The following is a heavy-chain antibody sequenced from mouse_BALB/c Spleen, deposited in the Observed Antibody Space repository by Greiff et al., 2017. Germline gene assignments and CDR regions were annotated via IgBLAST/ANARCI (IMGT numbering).Heavy chain of an antibody. CDR3: ARDYGSSYWFAY. CDR2: ISYSGST. D-gene: IGHD1-1*01. Sequence: EVKLMESGPGLVKPSQSLSLTCTVTGYSITSDYAWNWIRQFPGNKLEWMGYISYSGSTSYNPSLKSRISITRDTSKNQFFLQLNSVTTEDTATYYCARDYGSSYWFAYWGQGTLVTVSA. CDR1: GYSITSDYA. J-gene: IGHJ3*01. V-gene: IGHV3-2*02.